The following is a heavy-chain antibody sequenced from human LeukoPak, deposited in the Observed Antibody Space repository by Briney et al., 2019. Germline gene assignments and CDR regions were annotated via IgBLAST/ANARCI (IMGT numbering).Heavy chain of an antibody. D-gene: IGHD3-9*01. Sequence: GGSPRLSCAASGFTFSSYSMNWVRQAPGKGLEWVSSISSSSSYIYYADSVKGRFTISRDNAKNSLYLQMNSLRAEDTAVYYCASGPLWYYDILTGYYPVDYWGQGTLVTVSS. CDR2: ISSSSSYI. CDR3: ASGPLWYYDILTGYYPVDY. V-gene: IGHV3-21*01. CDR1: GFTFSSYS. J-gene: IGHJ4*02.